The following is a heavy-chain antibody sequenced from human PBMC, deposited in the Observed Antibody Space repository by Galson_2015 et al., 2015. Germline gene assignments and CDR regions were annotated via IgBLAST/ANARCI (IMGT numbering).Heavy chain of an antibody. J-gene: IGHJ6*02. CDR3: ARELRRDGYNSGMDV. CDR1: GFTFSDYY. V-gene: IGHV3-11*01. Sequence: SLRLSCAASGFTFSDYYMSWIRQAPGKGLEWVSYISSSGSTIYYADSVKGRFTISRDNAKNSLYLQMNSLRAEDTAVYYCARELRRDGYNSGMDVWGQATTVTVSS. CDR2: ISSSGSTI. D-gene: IGHD5-24*01.